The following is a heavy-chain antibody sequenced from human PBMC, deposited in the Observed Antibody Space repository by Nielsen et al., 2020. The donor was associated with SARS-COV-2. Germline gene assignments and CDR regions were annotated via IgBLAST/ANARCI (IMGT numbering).Heavy chain of an antibody. D-gene: IGHD2-2*01. Sequence: GGSLRLSCAASGFTFSSYSMNWVRQAPGKGLEWVAVISYDGSNKYYADSVKGRFTISRDNSKNTLYLQMNSLRAEDTAVYYCAKDPWVDIVVVPAARLWPGLVYWGQGTLVTASS. J-gene: IGHJ4*02. V-gene: IGHV3-30*18. CDR3: AKDPWVDIVVVPAARLWPGLVY. CDR1: GFTFSSYS. CDR2: ISYDGSNK.